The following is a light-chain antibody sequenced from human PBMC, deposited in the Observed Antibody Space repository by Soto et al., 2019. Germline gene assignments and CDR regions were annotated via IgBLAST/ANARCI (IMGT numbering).Light chain of an antibody. Sequence: DIQMTQSPSSLSASVGDRVTIPCRASQSISNYLSWYQQIPGKAPKLLIYAASTLRSGVSSRFSGSGSGTDFTLTISSLQPEDFATYYCQQRYSTPWTFGQGTKVEIK. CDR2: AAS. V-gene: IGKV1-39*01. CDR3: QQRYSTPWT. J-gene: IGKJ1*01. CDR1: QSISNY.